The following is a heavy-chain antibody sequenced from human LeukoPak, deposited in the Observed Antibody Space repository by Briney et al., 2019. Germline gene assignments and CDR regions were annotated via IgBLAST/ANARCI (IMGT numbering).Heavy chain of an antibody. D-gene: IGHD3-22*01. CDR3: ARDMTYYDSSGLDY. Sequence: PGGSLRLSCAASGVTFSNYWMSWVRQAPGKGLEWVSSISSSSSYIYYADSVKGRFTISRDNAKNSLYLQMNSLRAEDTAVYYCARDMTYYDSSGLDYWGQGTLVTVSS. J-gene: IGHJ4*02. V-gene: IGHV3-21*01. CDR1: GVTFSNYW. CDR2: ISSSSSYI.